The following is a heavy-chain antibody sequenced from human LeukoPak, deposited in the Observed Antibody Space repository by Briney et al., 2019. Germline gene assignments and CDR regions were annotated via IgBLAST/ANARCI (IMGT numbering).Heavy chain of an antibody. J-gene: IGHJ6*02. CDR3: AKEPYCSGGSCNLRYYYYGMDV. D-gene: IGHD2-15*01. Sequence: PGRSLRLSCAATRFTFSSYGMHWVRQAPGKGLEWVAVISYDGSNKYYADSVKGRFTISRDNSKNTLYLQMNSLRAEDTAVYYCAKEPYCSGGSCNLRYYYYGMDVWGQGTTVTVSS. CDR2: ISYDGSNK. V-gene: IGHV3-30*18. CDR1: RFTFSSYG.